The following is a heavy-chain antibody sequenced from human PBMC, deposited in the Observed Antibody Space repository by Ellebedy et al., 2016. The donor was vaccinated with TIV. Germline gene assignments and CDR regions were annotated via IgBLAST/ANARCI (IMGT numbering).Heavy chain of an antibody. CDR2: INPKSGGT. D-gene: IGHD2-21*02. J-gene: IGHJ4*02. CDR3: ATDCGGDCYYFDS. V-gene: IGHV1-2*02. CDR1: GYTFTVYH. Sequence: AVSVKVSCKASGYTFTVYHMHWVRQAPGQGLEWMGWINPKSGGTDYAEKFQGRVTMTRDTSINTVYMELKSLRSDDTAVYYCATDCGGDCYYFDSWGQGTLVTVSS.